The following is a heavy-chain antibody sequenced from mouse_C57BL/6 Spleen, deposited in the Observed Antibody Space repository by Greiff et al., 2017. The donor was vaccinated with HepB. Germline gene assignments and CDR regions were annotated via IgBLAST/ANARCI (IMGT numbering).Heavy chain of an antibody. J-gene: IGHJ1*03. D-gene: IGHD1-1*01. V-gene: IGHV5-17*01. CDR3: AREATTVVEPRYFDV. CDR2: ISSGSSTI. CDR1: GFTFSDYG. Sequence: EVMLVESGGGLVKPGGSLKLSCAASGFTFSDYGMHWVRQAPEKGLEWVAYISSGSSTIYYADTVKGRFTISRDNAKNTLFLQMTSLRSEDTAMYYCAREATTVVEPRYFDVWGTGTTVTVSS.